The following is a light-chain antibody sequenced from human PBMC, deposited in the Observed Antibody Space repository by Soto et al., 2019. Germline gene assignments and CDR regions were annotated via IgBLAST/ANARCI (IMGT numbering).Light chain of an antibody. Sequence: QSALTQPASVSGSPGQSIAISCTGTSSDVGSHNSVSWYQQHPGKAPKLMTYEGSKRPSGVSDRFSGSKSGNTASLTISGLHAEDEADYYCCSYAGNPYVFGTGTKVTVL. CDR3: CSYAGNPYV. V-gene: IGLV2-23*01. CDR1: SSDVGSHNS. J-gene: IGLJ1*01. CDR2: EGS.